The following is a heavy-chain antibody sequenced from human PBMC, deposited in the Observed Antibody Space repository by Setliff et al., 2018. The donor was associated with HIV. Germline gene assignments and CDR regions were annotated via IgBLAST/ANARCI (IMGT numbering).Heavy chain of an antibody. Sequence: GASVKVSCKASGYTFTSYGISWVRQAPGQGLEWMGWIGAYNGNTNYAQKFQDRVTITTDESTSTAYMELSSLRSEDTAVYYCARNPEMAALNYFYYYMDVWGKGTTVTVS. J-gene: IGHJ6*03. CDR1: GYTFTSYG. V-gene: IGHV1-18*01. D-gene: IGHD6-19*01. CDR2: IGAYNGNT. CDR3: ARNPEMAALNYFYYYMDV.